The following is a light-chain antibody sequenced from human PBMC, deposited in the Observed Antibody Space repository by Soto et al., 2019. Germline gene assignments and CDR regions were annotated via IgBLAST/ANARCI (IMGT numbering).Light chain of an antibody. V-gene: IGKV3-15*01. CDR3: QQYNSWMWT. J-gene: IGKJ1*01. CDR1: QSVSGK. CDR2: GAS. Sequence: EIAMTQSPATRSLSPGEGATLSCRASQSVSGKLAWYQQKPGQAPRLLIYGASTRATGIPARFSGSGSGTEFTLIISSLKYEDSAVYYCQQYNSWMWTFGQGTKVDIK.